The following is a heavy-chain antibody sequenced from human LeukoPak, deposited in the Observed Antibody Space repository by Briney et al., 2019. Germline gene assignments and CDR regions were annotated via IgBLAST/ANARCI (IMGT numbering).Heavy chain of an antibody. J-gene: IGHJ4*02. V-gene: IGHV3-7*01. CDR2: IKQDGSEK. CDR1: GLSVSGYW. Sequence: SGGSLRLSCAASGLSVSGYWLTWVRQAPGKGLERVANIKQDGSEKNSVDSVKGRFTISRDNADNSLYLEMTNLRVEDTAVYYCARDKDWLLYDNWGQGTLVTVSS. D-gene: IGHD3/OR15-3a*01. CDR3: ARDKDWLLYDN.